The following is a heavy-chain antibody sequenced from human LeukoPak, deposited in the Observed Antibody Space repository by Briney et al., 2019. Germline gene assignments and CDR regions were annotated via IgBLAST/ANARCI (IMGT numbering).Heavy chain of an antibody. D-gene: IGHD2-21*02. CDR2: IYYSGST. V-gene: IGHV4-39*01. Sequence: SETLSLTCTVSGGSISSSSYYWGWIRQPPGTGLEWIGSIYYSGSTYYNPSLKSRVTISVDTSKNQFSLKLSSVTAADTAVYYCARPGAYCGGDCYSFDYWGQGTLVTVSS. J-gene: IGHJ4*02. CDR1: GGSISSSSYY. CDR3: ARPGAYCGGDCYSFDY.